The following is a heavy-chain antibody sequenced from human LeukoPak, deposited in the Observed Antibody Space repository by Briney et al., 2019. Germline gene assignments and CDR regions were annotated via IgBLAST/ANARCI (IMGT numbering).Heavy chain of an antibody. CDR1: GGSISSSSYY. J-gene: IGHJ4*02. Sequence: KASETLSLTCTVSGGSISSSSYYWGWIRQPPGKGLEWIGSIYYSGSTYYNPSLKSRVTISVDTSKNQFSLKLSSVTAADTAVYYCARRLNSGSYYFDYWGQGTLVTVSS. V-gene: IGHV4-39*01. CDR2: IYYSGST. CDR3: ARRLNSGSYYFDY. D-gene: IGHD1-26*01.